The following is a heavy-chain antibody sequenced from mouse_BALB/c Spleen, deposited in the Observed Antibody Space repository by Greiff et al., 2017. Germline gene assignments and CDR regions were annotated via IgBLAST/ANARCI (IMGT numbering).Heavy chain of an antibody. Sequence: VQLQQSGAELVRPGTSVKVSCKASGYAFTNYLIEWVKQRPGQGLEWIGVINPGSGGTNYNEKFKGKATLTADKSSSTAYMQLSSLTSDDSAVYFCARSGYYGSSLFDYWGQGTTLTVSS. D-gene: IGHD1-1*01. CDR3: ARSGYYGSSLFDY. CDR1: GYAFTNYL. CDR2: INPGSGGT. V-gene: IGHV1-54*01. J-gene: IGHJ2*01.